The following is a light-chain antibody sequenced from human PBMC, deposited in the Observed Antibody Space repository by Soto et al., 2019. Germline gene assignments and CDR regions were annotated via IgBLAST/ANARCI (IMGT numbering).Light chain of an antibody. CDR1: QDISNY. J-gene: IGKJ3*01. Sequence: DIQMTQSPSSLSASVGDRVTITCQASQDISNYLNWYQQKPGKAPKLLIYDASNLETGVPSRFSGSGSGTDFTFTISSLQPEDIATYYCHQYDNLALLTFGPGTKVDMK. CDR2: DAS. CDR3: HQYDNLALLT. V-gene: IGKV1-33*01.